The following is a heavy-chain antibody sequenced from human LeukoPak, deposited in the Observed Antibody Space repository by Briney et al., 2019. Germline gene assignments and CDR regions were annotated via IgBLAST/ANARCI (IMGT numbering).Heavy chain of an antibody. Sequence: ASVKVSCKASGYTFTSYDINWVRQAAGQGLEWMGWMNPNSGGTNYAQKFQGRVTMTRNTSISTAYMELSSLRSEDTAVYYCARPTSYDFWSGYRSHFDYWGQGTLVTVSS. CDR2: MNPNSGGT. D-gene: IGHD3-3*01. J-gene: IGHJ4*02. V-gene: IGHV1-8*01. CDR3: ARPTSYDFWSGYRSHFDY. CDR1: GYTFTSYD.